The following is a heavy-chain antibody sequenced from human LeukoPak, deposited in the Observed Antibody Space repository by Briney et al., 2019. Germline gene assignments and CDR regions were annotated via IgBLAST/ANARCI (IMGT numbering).Heavy chain of an antibody. CDR1: GGSITISRFY. CDR3: ATGGGIGVSPA. CDR2: IYARGTS. Sequence: SETLSLTCTVSGGSITISRFYWNWIRQPPGKGLEWIGCIYARGTSYSDPSLKSRLTVSPDTSKHQFYLRLSSVTAADTALYSCATGGGIGVSPAWGQGTLVPVSS. D-gene: IGHD5/OR15-5a*01. V-gene: IGHV4-39*01. J-gene: IGHJ5*02.